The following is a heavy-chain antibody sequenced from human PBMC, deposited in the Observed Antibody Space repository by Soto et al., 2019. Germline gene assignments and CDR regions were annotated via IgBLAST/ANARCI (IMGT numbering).Heavy chain of an antibody. CDR3: AKDGSYCSSTSCYSMGDYWFDP. Sequence: GGSLRLSCPASGFTFSSYGMSWVRQAPGKGLEWVSAISGSGGSTYYADSVNGRFTISRDNSKNTLYLQMNSLRAEDTAVYYCAKDGSYCSSTSCYSMGDYWFDPWGQGTLVTVSS. CDR2: ISGSGGST. CDR1: GFTFSSYG. J-gene: IGHJ5*02. V-gene: IGHV3-23*01. D-gene: IGHD2-2*01.